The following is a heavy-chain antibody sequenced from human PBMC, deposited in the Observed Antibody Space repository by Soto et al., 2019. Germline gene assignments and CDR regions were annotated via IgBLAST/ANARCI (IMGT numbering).Heavy chain of an antibody. CDR2: ISYDGSNK. CDR1: GFTFSSYG. CDR3: AKGGVEWELQHAEPKFLDY. J-gene: IGHJ4*02. D-gene: IGHD1-26*01. Sequence: PGGSLRLSCAASGFTFSSYGMHWVRQAPGKGLEWVAVISYDGSNKYYADSVKGRFTISRDNSKNTLYLQMNSLRAEDTAVYYCAKGGVEWELQHAEPKFLDYWGQGTLVTVSS. V-gene: IGHV3-30*18.